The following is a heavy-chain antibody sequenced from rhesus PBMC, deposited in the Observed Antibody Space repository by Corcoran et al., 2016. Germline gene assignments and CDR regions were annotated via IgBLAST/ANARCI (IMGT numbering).Heavy chain of an antibody. D-gene: IGHD1-14*01. J-gene: IGHJ6*01. CDR3: ARNDYYGLDS. CDR1: GFTFSSYW. V-gene: IGHV3S42*01. Sequence: EVQLVESGGGLAKPGGSLRLSCAASGFTFSSYWMNWVRQTPGKGLGWISAINRGGSTTYYTSAVKDRFTISRDNSKNTLSLQMNSLRAEDTAVYYCARNDYYGLDSWGQGVVVTVSS. CDR2: INRGGSTT.